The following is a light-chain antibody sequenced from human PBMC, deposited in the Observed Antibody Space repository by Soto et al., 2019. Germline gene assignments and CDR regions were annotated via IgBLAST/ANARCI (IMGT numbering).Light chain of an antibody. CDR2: GAS. Sequence: EIVMTQSLATLSVSPGERATLSCRASQSVSSNLAWYQQKPGQAPRLLIYGASTRATGIPARFSGSGSGTEFTLTISSLQSEDFAVYYCQQYGGSPLTFGGGTKV. CDR3: QQYGGSPLT. J-gene: IGKJ4*01. CDR1: QSVSSN. V-gene: IGKV3-15*01.